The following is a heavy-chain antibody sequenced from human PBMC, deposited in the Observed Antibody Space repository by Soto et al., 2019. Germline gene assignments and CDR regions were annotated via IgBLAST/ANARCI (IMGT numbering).Heavy chain of an antibody. J-gene: IGHJ4*02. CDR1: GFTFVDYA. CDR2: IRTKTYGGTT. V-gene: IGHV3-49*04. Sequence: GGSRRLSWTASGFTFVDYAVTWVRQAPGKGLEWVGLIRTKTYGGTTEYAASVNGRFTISRDDSKSVAYLQMNSLKIEDTALYFCARGTGWYDYWGQGTPVTVS. D-gene: IGHD6-19*01. CDR3: ARGTGWYDY.